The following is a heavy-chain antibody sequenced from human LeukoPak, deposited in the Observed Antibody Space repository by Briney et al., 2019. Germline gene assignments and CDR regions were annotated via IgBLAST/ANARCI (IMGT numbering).Heavy chain of an antibody. V-gene: IGHV3-74*01. J-gene: IGHJ4*02. Sequence: SXXTFXXXWMHWVRQVPGKGLGWVSRINSDGSSTSXADSVKGRFTISRDNXKNTLYLQMNSLRAEDTAVYYCXXXXXXSSPRLDYWGQGTLVTVSS. CDR2: INSDGSST. CDR1: XXTFXXXW. CDR3: XXXXXXSSPRLDY.